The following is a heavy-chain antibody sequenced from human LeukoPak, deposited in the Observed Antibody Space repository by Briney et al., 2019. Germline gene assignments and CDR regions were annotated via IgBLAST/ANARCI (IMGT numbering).Heavy chain of an antibody. CDR2: IYYSGST. Sequence: PSETLSLTCTVSGGSISSGGYYWSWIRQHPGKGLEWIGYIYYSGSTYYNPSLKSRVTISVDTSKNQFSLKLSSVTAADTAVYYCARGPRGYSFDYWGQGTLVTVSS. J-gene: IGHJ4*02. V-gene: IGHV4-31*03. CDR1: GGSISSGGYY. D-gene: IGHD5-18*01. CDR3: ARGPRGYSFDY.